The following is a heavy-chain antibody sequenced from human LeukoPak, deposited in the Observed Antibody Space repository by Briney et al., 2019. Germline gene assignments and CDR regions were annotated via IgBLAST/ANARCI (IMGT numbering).Heavy chain of an antibody. CDR1: GFTFSDYY. CDR2: ISSSGSTI. J-gene: IGHJ4*02. V-gene: IGHV3-11*01. CDR3: ARDPRAGWSYFNLYYFDY. Sequence: GGSLRLSCAASGFTFSDYYMSWIRQAPGKGLEWVSYISSSGSTIYYADSVKGRFTISRDNAKNSLYLQMNSLRAEDTAVYYCARDPRAGWSYFNLYYFDYWGQGTQVTVSS. D-gene: IGHD1-26*01.